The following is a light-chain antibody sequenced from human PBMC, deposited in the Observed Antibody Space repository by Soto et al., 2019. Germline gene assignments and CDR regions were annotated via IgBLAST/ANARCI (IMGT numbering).Light chain of an antibody. V-gene: IGLV2-11*01. CDR3: CSDAGSYV. CDR1: SSDVGGYNY. Sequence: QSALTQPRSVSGSPGQSVTISCTGTSSDVGGYNYVSWYQQHPGKAPKLMIYDVSKRPSGVPYRFSGSKSGNSASLTISGLQAEDRLDYYCCSDAGSYVFGTGTKLTV. J-gene: IGLJ1*01. CDR2: DVS.